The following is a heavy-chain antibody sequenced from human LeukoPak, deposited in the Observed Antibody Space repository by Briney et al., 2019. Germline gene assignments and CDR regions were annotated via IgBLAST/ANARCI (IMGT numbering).Heavy chain of an antibody. CDR1: GYTFTGYY. Sequence: ASVKVSCKASGYTFTGYYMHWVRQAPGQGLEWMGWISAYNGNTNYAQKLQGRVTMTTDTSTSTAYMELRSLRSDDTAVYYCARDLTMIVVSMGYWGQGTLVTVSS. CDR3: ARDLTMIVVSMGY. CDR2: ISAYNGNT. V-gene: IGHV1-18*04. D-gene: IGHD3-22*01. J-gene: IGHJ4*02.